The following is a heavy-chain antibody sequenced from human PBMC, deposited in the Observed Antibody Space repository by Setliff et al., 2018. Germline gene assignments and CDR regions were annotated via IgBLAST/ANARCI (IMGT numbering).Heavy chain of an antibody. CDR2: INPNSGGA. Sequence: ASVKVSCKASGYTFAGYYMHWVRQAPGQGLEWMGWINPNSGGANYAQKFQGRVTMTRDTSISTGYMELSRLRSDDTAVYYCARGLNRWFGEFAFDIWGQGTRSPSPQ. V-gene: IGHV1-2*02. D-gene: IGHD3-10*01. J-gene: IGHJ3*02. CDR1: GYTFAGYY. CDR3: ARGLNRWFGEFAFDI.